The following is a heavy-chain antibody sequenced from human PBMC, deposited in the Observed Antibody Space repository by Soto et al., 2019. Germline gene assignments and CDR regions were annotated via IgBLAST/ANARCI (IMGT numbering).Heavy chain of an antibody. CDR1: GESFCGYH. CDR2: INHSGST. CDR3: AREGLYSGYDHLRTIDY. Sequence: SETLSLTCAVYGESFCGYHWSGIRKPPGKGLEWIGEINHSGSTNYNPSLKSRVTISVDTSKNQFSLTRSSVSAADTAVYYCAREGLYSGYDHLRTIDYWGQGTLVTVSS. V-gene: IGHV4-34*01. D-gene: IGHD5-12*01. J-gene: IGHJ4*02.